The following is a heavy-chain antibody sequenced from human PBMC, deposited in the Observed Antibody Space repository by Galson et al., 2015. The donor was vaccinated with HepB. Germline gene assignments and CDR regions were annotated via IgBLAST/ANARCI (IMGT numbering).Heavy chain of an antibody. CDR1: GYTFSSYA. V-gene: IGHV1-18*01. Sequence: SVKVSCKASGYTFSSYAFSWVRQAPGQGPEWMAWISADNGHTNYAQKFQGRATLTTDTSTSTAYMELRSLRSDDTAVYYCARDLPVVALPGIPKAFDFWGQGTLVTVSS. J-gene: IGHJ4*02. CDR2: ISADNGHT. CDR3: ARDLPVVALPGIPKAFDF. D-gene: IGHD2-15*01.